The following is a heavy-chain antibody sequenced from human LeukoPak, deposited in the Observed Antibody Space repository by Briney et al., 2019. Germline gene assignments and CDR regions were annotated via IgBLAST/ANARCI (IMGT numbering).Heavy chain of an antibody. V-gene: IGHV4-39*01. CDR1: GGSITSSNYY. Sequence: SETLSLTCTVSGGSITSSNYYWGWVSQPPGKGLEWIASIYYSGITYHNPSLKSRVTISVDTSKTQFSLKLSSVTATDTAVYYCARHERFCSGGSCYGPDAFDIWGQGTMVTVSS. D-gene: IGHD2-15*01. CDR3: ARHERFCSGGSCYGPDAFDI. CDR2: IYYSGIT. J-gene: IGHJ3*02.